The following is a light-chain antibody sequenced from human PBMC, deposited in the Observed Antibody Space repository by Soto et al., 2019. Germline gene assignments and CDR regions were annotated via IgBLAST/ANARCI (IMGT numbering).Light chain of an antibody. CDR3: CSYAGSSTHVV. Sequence: QSVLTQPASVSGSPGQSITISCTGTSNDVGSYNLVSWYQQHPGKAPKLMIYEGSKRPSGVSNRFSGSKSGNTASLTISGLQAEDEADYYCCSYAGSSTHVVFGGGTQLTVL. J-gene: IGLJ2*01. CDR2: EGS. V-gene: IGLV2-23*01. CDR1: SNDVGSYNL.